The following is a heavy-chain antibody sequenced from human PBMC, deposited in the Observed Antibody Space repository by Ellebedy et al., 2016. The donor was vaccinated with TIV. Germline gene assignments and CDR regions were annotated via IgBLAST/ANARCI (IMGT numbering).Heavy chain of an antibody. J-gene: IGHJ4*02. V-gene: IGHV1-2*02. CDR3: ARRPRHGSLDH. D-gene: IGHD1-26*01. CDR2: INPNTGDI. Sequence: AASVKVSCKASGYSFTDYYIHWVRQAPGRGLEWMAWINPNTGDIRYAREFQGRITLTRDTASHTANLELGGLQSDDTAMYYCARRPRHGSLDHWGQGTLVTVSS. CDR1: GYSFTDYY.